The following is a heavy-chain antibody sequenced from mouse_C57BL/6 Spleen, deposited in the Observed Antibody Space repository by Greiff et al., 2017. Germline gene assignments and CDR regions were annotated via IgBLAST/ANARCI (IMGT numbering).Heavy chain of an antibody. CDR3: ARYGRGYAMDY. CDR2: ISYDGSN. V-gene: IGHV3-6*01. Sequence: ESGPGLVKPSQSLSLTCSVTGYSITSGYYWNWIRQFPGNKLEWMGYISYDGSNNYNPSLKNRISITRDTSKNQFFLKLNSVTTEDTATYYCARYGRGYAMDYWGQGTSVTVSS. D-gene: IGHD1-1*01. J-gene: IGHJ4*01. CDR1: GYSITSGYY.